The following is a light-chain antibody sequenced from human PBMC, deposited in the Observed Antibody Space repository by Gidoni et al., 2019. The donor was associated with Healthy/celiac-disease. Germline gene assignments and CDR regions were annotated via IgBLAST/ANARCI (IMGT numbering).Light chain of an antibody. CDR2: GAS. CDR3: QQYNHWPPMYT. V-gene: IGKV3-15*01. J-gene: IGKJ2*01. CDR1: QSVSSN. Sequence: EMVMTQSPATLSVSPGERATLSCRASQSVSSNLSWYQQKPGQAPRLLIYGASTRATGIPARFSGSGSGTEFTLTISSLQSEDFAFYYCQQYNHWPPMYTFGQGTKLEIK.